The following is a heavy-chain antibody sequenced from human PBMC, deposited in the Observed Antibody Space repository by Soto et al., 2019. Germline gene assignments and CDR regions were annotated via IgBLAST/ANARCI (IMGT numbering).Heavy chain of an antibody. V-gene: IGHV3-33*01. CDR1: GFTFSGYG. J-gene: IGHJ4*02. CDR2: IWYDGSNE. CDR3: ARRLSSGWYADY. D-gene: IGHD6-19*01. Sequence: QVQLVESGGGVVQPGRSLRLSCAASGFTFSGYGMHWVRQAPGKGLEWVAVIWYDGSNENYADTVKCRFTISRDNSKNTLYLQMNSLRDEDTAVYYCARRLSSGWYADYWGQGTLVTVSS.